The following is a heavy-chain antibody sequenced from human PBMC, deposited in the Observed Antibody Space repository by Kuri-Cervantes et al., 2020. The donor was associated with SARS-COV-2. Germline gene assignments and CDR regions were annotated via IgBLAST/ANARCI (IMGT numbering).Heavy chain of an antibody. Sequence: GGSLRLSCAASGFTFSSYAMHWVRQAPGKGLEWVAVISYDGSNKYYADSVKGRFTISRDNSKNTLYLQMRSLRPEDTAMYYCAKDGAGAHDFWGQGTRVTVSS. CDR3: AKDGAGAHDF. V-gene: IGHV3-30-3*01. CDR2: ISYDGSNK. D-gene: IGHD4/OR15-4a*01. J-gene: IGHJ4*02. CDR1: GFTFSSYA.